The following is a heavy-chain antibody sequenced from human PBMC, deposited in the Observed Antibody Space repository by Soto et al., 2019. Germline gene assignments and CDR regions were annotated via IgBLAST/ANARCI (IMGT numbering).Heavy chain of an antibody. V-gene: IGHV3-48*03. J-gene: IGHJ4*02. Sequence: GVSLRLSCAASRFTFSTYEMHWVRQAPGKGLEWVSCISSSGSSVYYAESVKGRFTISRDNSRNSLYLQMNSLRDEDTALYYCVRYCSSTLCNGVATRTFDYWGQGALVTVSS. CDR2: ISSSGSSV. CDR1: RFTFSTYE. CDR3: VRYCSSTLCNGVATRTFDY. D-gene: IGHD5-12*01.